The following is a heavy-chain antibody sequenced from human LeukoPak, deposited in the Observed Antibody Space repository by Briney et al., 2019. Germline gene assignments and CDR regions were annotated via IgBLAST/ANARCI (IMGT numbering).Heavy chain of an antibody. V-gene: IGHV1-69*02. CDR3: AQTHYDFWSGYYTVWFDP. Sequence: PVKVSCKASEGTFSSYTISWVRQAPGQGLEWMGRIIPILGIANYAQKFQGRVTITADKSTSTAYMELSSLRSEDTAVYYCAQTHYDFWSGYYTVWFDPWGQGTLVTVSS. CDR2: IIPILGIA. CDR1: EGTFSSYT. D-gene: IGHD3-3*01. J-gene: IGHJ5*02.